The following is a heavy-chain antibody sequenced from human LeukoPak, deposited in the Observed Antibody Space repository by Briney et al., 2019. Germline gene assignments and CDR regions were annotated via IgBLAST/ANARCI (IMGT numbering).Heavy chain of an antibody. V-gene: IGHV4-34*01. J-gene: IGHJ4*02. CDR2: INHSGST. Sequence: PSETLSLTCAVYGGSFSGYYWSWIRQPPGKGLEWVGEINHSGSTNYNPSLKSRVTISVDTSKNQLSLKLSSVTAADTAVYYCASQKFDYWGQGTLVTVSS. CDR3: ASQKFDY. CDR1: GGSFSGYY.